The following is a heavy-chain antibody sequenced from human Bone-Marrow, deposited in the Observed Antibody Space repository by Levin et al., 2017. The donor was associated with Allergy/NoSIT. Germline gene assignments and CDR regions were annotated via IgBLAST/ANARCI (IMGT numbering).Heavy chain of an antibody. J-gene: IGHJ6*03. CDR1: GYSISSDYN. V-gene: IGHV4-38-2*02. Sequence: SETLSLTCAVSGYSISSDYNWGWIRQPPGKGLEWFGNIHETGSTKYNPSLKSRVTISVDTSKNQFSLQLNSVTAADTAVYFCAREYYMDDCGKGTTVTVSS. CDR3: AREYYMDD. CDR2: IHETGST.